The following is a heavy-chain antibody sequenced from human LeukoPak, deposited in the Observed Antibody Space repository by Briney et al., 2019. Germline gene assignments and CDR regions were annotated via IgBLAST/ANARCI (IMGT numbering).Heavy chain of an antibody. Sequence: GSLRLSCVASGFSFSNHGMHWVRQAPGKGLEWVSVTASDGGAKFYADSVKGRFTLSRDNPKNMFFLQMNLLTVEDTAIYYCAREATWGQWYFDHWGQGTPVTVSS. J-gene: IGHJ4*02. CDR3: AREATWGQWYFDH. CDR1: GFSFSNHG. D-gene: IGHD6-19*01. CDR2: TASDGGAK. V-gene: IGHV3-30*03.